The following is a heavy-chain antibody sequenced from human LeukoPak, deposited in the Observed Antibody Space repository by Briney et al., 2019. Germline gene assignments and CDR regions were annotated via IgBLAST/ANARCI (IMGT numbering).Heavy chain of an antibody. D-gene: IGHD3-3*01. CDR3: AREPDGPKYYDFWSDYYYYGMDV. V-gene: IGHV1-46*01. J-gene: IGHJ6*02. Sequence: ASVKVSCKASGYTFTSYYMHWVRQAPGQGLEWMGIINPSGGSTSYAQTFQGRVTMTRDTSTSTVYMELSSLRSEDTAVYYCAREPDGPKYYDFWSDYYYYGMDVWGQGTTVTVSS. CDR1: GYTFTSYY. CDR2: INPSGGST.